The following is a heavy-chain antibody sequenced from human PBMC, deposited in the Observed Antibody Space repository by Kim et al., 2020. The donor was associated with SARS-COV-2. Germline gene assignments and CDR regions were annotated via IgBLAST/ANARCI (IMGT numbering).Heavy chain of an antibody. CDR2: ISYDGSNK. Sequence: GGSLRLSCAASGFTFSSYGMHWVRQAPGKGLEWVAVISYDGSNKYYADSVKGRFTISRDNSKNTLYLQMNSLRAEDTAVYYCAKDPGGPPNFDIWGQGTMVTVSS. V-gene: IGHV3-30*18. J-gene: IGHJ3*02. D-gene: IGHD3-16*01. CDR1: GFTFSSYG. CDR3: AKDPGGPPNFDI.